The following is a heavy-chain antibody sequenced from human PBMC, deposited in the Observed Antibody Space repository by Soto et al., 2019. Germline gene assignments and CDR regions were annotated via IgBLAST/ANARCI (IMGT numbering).Heavy chain of an antibody. CDR3: AKALQMATILRQFDY. D-gene: IGHD5-12*01. CDR1: GFTFSDYY. V-gene: IGHV3-11*01. J-gene: IGHJ4*02. Sequence: QVQLVESGGGLVKPGGSLRLSCAASGFTFSDYYMGWFRQAPGKGLECVSYITSSDTIIYYADSVRGRFTISRDNSKNTLHLQMNSLRVEDTAVYYCAKALQMATILRQFDYWGQGTLVTVSS. CDR2: ITSSDTII.